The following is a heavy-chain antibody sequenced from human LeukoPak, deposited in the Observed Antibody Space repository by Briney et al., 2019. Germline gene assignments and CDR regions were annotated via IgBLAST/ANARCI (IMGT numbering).Heavy chain of an antibody. J-gene: IGHJ4*02. Sequence: PGGSLRLSCAASGFTFSSYVMSWVRQAPGKGLEWVSAISGSGGSTHYADSVKGRFTISRDNSKNTLYLQMNSLRAEDTAVYYYAKGPGVVTPANFDSWGQGTLVTVSS. D-gene: IGHD2-15*01. V-gene: IGHV3-23*01. CDR3: AKGPGVVTPANFDS. CDR1: GFTFSSYV. CDR2: ISGSGGST.